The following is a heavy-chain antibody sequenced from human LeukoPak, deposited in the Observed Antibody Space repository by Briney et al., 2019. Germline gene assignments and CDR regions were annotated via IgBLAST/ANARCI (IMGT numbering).Heavy chain of an antibody. CDR2: ISGSGDST. Sequence: GGSLRLSCAASGFTFSSYSMNWVRQAPGKGLEWVSAISGSGDSTYYADSVKGRFTISRDNSKNTLYLQMNSLRAEDTAVYYCAKGDSSGYLYYFDYWGQGTLVTVSS. CDR3: AKGDSSGYLYYFDY. V-gene: IGHV3-23*01. D-gene: IGHD3-22*01. J-gene: IGHJ4*02. CDR1: GFTFSSYS.